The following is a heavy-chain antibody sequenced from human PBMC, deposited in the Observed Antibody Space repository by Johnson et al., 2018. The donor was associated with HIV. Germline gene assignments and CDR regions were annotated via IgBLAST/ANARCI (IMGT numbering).Heavy chain of an antibody. CDR1: GLSFSNFG. D-gene: IGHD1-1*01. Sequence: EVQLVESGGGVVQPGKSLRLSCVASGLSFSNFGIHWVRQAPGKGPEWVANIKQDGSEKYYVDSVKGRFTISRDNAKNSLYLQMNSLRAEDTAVYYCAREELEPDVFDIWGQGTMVTVSS. CDR3: AREELEPDVFDI. CDR2: IKQDGSEK. J-gene: IGHJ3*02. V-gene: IGHV3-7*01.